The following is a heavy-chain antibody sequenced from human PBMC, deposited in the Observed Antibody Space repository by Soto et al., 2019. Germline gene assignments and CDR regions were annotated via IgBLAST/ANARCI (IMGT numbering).Heavy chain of an antibody. V-gene: IGHV3-21*01. Sequence: SGGSLRLCSAASECTFSSYSMKWVRQNPGRGLELVSSISSDSSYIYYPDSVKGRFTISRDNAKNSLYLQINSLRAEDTAVYYCWIDQLAARGIFDWGQGTLVTVSS. J-gene: IGHJ4*02. CDR2: ISSDSSYI. CDR1: ECTFSSYS. D-gene: IGHD6-6*01. CDR3: WIDQLAARGIFD.